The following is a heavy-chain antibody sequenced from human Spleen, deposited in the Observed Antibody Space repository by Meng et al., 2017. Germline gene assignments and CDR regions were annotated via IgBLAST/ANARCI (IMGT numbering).Heavy chain of an antibody. D-gene: IGHD2-2*01. CDR2: INAVFGTT. Sequence: SVKVSCKALGGIFSNYVIGWVRQAPGQGLEWMGGINAVFGTTNYAQKFHNRVTITSDESTSTVYMELTRLTSEDTAVYFCARKAGNCISTTCYSLDYWGQGTLVTISS. J-gene: IGHJ4*02. CDR1: GGIFSNYV. V-gene: IGHV1-69*13. CDR3: ARKAGNCISTTCYSLDY.